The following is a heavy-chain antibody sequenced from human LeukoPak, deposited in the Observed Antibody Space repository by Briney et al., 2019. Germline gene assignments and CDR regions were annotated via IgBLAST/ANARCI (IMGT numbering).Heavy chain of an antibody. J-gene: IGHJ4*02. CDR1: GFTFSSYS. V-gene: IGHV3-21*01. CDR3: ARLWQQQLVYGHLWVDY. Sequence: GGSLRLSCAASGFTFSSYSMSWVRQAPGKGLEWVSSISSSSSYIYYADSVKGRFTISRDNAKNSLYLQMNSLRAEDTAVYYCARLWQQQLVYGHLWVDYWGQGTLVTVSS. CDR2: ISSSSSYI. D-gene: IGHD6-13*01.